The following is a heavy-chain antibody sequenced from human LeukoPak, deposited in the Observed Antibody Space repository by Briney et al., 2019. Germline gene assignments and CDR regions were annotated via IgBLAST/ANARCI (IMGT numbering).Heavy chain of an antibody. CDR2: TNPNSDNT. CDR3: ARVRGRITIFGVVNTRGYYFDY. J-gene: IGHJ4*02. CDR1: GYIFTSYD. D-gene: IGHD3-3*01. Sequence: ASLKVSCKASGYIFTSYDIYWVRQATGHGLEWIALTNPNSDNTGYAQKFQGRVTMTRNTSISTAYMELSSLRSEDTAVYYCARVRGRITIFGVVNTRGYYFDYWGQGTLVTVSS. V-gene: IGHV1-8*01.